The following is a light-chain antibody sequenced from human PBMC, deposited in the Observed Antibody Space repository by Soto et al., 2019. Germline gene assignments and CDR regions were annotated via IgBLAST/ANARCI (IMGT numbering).Light chain of an antibody. Sequence: SYELTQPPSVSVSPGQTASFTCSGDKLGDKYASWYQQKPGQSPVLVIYHDSKRPSGIPERISGSNSGNTATLTITGTQAMDEADYYCQAWDSGTVVFGGGTKLTVL. V-gene: IGLV3-1*01. J-gene: IGLJ2*01. CDR2: HDS. CDR1: KLGDKY. CDR3: QAWDSGTVV.